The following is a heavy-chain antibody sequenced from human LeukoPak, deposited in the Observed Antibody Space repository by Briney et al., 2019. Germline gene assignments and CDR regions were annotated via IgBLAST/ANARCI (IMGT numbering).Heavy chain of an antibody. CDR2: INGDGSLT. D-gene: IGHD2-21*01. J-gene: IGHJ4*02. CDR3: AREYYSSGDY. V-gene: IGHV3-74*01. CDR1: GFSFSNFW. Sequence: GGSLRLSCAASGFSFSNFWMHWVGQAPGEGPVWVSRINGDGSLTGHADSVKGRFTISRDNAKNTLCLQMNSLRAEDTAVYYCAREYYSSGDYWGQGTLVTVSS.